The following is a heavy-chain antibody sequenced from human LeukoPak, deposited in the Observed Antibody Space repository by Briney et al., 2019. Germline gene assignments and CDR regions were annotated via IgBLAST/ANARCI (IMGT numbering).Heavy chain of an antibody. Sequence: PGGSLRLSCAASGFTFSTYRMSWVRQAPGKGLEWVANIKQDGSEKHYVDSVKGRFTISRDNAKNSLYLQMSSLRAEDTAVYYCARDLLSGYDYGGGYYFDYWGQGTLVTVSS. D-gene: IGHD5-12*01. CDR1: GFTFSTYR. CDR2: IKQDGSEK. J-gene: IGHJ4*02. V-gene: IGHV3-7*01. CDR3: ARDLLSGYDYGGGYYFDY.